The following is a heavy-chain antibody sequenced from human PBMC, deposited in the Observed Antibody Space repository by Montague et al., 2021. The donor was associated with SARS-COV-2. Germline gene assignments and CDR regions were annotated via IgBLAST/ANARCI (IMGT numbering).Heavy chain of an antibody. CDR3: ARVGRQQLVRLSSMDV. CDR2: IYYSGST. J-gene: IGHJ6*02. D-gene: IGHD6-13*01. CDR1: GGSISSSSYY. V-gene: IGHV4-39*07. Sequence: SETLSPTCTVSGGSISSSSYYWGWIRQPPGKGLEWIGSIYYSGSTYYNPSLKSRVTISVDTSKNQFSLKLSSVTAADTAVYYCARVGRQQLVRLSSMDVWGQGPTVTVSS.